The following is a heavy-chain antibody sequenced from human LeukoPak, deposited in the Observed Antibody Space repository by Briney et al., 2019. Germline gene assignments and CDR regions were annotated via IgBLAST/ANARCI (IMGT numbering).Heavy chain of an antibody. D-gene: IGHD6-13*01. CDR3: ARLSTGSTWLPVDY. CDR1: GYSFTNYG. Sequence: GASVKVSCKASGYSFTNYGISWVRQAPGQGLEWMGWRSADNGNTNFAQNLQGRVTMTIDTSTSTAYMELRSLRSDDTAVYYCARLSTGSTWLPVDYWGQGALVTVSS. CDR2: RSADNGNT. V-gene: IGHV1-18*01. J-gene: IGHJ4*02.